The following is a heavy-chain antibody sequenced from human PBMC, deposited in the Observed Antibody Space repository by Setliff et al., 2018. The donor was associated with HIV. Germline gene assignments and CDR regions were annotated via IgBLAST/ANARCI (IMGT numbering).Heavy chain of an antibody. V-gene: IGHV1-69*13. D-gene: IGHD6-6*01. J-gene: IGHJ4*02. CDR2: SIPVFRTA. Sequence: ASVKVSCKASGGTFSSYAISWVRQAPGQGLEWMGGSIPVFRTANYARKFQGRVTITADESTNTAYMELSSLKSEDTAVYYCARDPTGGAARFDYWGQGTLVTVSS. CDR1: GGTFSSYA. CDR3: ARDPTGGAARFDY.